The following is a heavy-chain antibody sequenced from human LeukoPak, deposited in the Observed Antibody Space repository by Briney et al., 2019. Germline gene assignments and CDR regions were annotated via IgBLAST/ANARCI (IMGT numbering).Heavy chain of an antibody. Sequence: PGRSLRLSCAASGFTFSNYGMHWVRQAPGKGLEWVAVIWFDGTNKKYADSVKGRFTISRDNAKNTLYLQMNSLRAEDTAVYYCARETLYYGMDVWGQGTTVTV. J-gene: IGHJ6*02. V-gene: IGHV3-33*01. CDR2: IWFDGTNK. CDR1: GFTFSNYG. CDR3: ARETLYYGMDV. D-gene: IGHD4-23*01.